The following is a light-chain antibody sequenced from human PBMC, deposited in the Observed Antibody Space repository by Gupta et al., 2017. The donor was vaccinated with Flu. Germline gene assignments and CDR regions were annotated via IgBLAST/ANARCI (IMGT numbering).Light chain of an antibody. CDR2: LNSDGSH. CDR1: SWHRSYA. CDR3: QTWGTGIQV. Sequence: QLVLTQSPSASAALGASVKLTCTLSSWHRSYAIAWHQQQPEKGPRYLMKLNSDGSHSKGDGIPDRFSGSSSGAERYLTISSLQSEDEADYYCQTWGTGIQVFGGGTKLTVL. J-gene: IGLJ2*01. V-gene: IGLV4-69*01.